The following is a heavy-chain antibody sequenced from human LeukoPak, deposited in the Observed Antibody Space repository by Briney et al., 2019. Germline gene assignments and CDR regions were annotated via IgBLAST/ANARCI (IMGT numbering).Heavy chain of an antibody. CDR2: IKQDGSEK. CDR3: ARSSMAVAGTLDY. J-gene: IGHJ4*02. D-gene: IGHD6-19*01. CDR1: GFTFSSYW. Sequence: PGGSLRLSCAASGFTFSSYWMSWVRQAPGKGLEWVANIKQDGSEKYYVDSVKGRLTISRDNAKNSLYLQMNSLRAEDTAVYYCARSSMAVAGTLDYWGQGTLVTVSS. V-gene: IGHV3-7*01.